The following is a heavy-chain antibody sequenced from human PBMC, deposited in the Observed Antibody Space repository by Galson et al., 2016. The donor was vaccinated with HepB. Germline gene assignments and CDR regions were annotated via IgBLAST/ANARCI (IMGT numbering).Heavy chain of an antibody. CDR3: SRSRRVTIFGMETNNYFDS. CDR2: ISPHSGNT. Sequence: SVKVSCKASGYTFTKYGISWVRQAPGQGLEWMGWISPHSGNTNYEQKVMGRFTMTTDTSTSTAYMELRSLRSDDAAVYYCSRSRRVTIFGMETNNYFDSWGQGTLVTVSS. CDR1: GYTFTKYG. J-gene: IGHJ4*02. D-gene: IGHD3-3*01. V-gene: IGHV1-18*01.